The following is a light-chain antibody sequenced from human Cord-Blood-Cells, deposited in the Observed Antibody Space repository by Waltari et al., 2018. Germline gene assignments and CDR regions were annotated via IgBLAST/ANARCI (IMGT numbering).Light chain of an antibody. Sequence: EIVLTQSPATLSLSPGERATLSCRASQSVSSYLAWYQQKPGQAPRLLIYDASSRATGIPARFSGSGSGTDFTLTISSLAPEDFAVYYCQQRSNWPTFGQGTKVEIK. CDR2: DAS. CDR3: QQRSNWPT. CDR1: QSVSSY. V-gene: IGKV3-11*01. J-gene: IGKJ1*01.